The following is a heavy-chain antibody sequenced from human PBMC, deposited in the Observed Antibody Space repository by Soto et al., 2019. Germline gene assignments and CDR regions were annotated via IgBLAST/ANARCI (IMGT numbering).Heavy chain of an antibody. Sequence: RRLSCAASGFTFSSYSMNWVRQAPGKGLEWVSSISSSSSYIYYADSVKGRFTISRDNAKNSLYLQMNSLRAEDTAVYYCARDFYYDSSGLDYWGQGTLVTVSS. D-gene: IGHD3-22*01. CDR3: ARDFYYDSSGLDY. V-gene: IGHV3-21*01. CDR2: ISSSSSYI. CDR1: GFTFSSYS. J-gene: IGHJ4*02.